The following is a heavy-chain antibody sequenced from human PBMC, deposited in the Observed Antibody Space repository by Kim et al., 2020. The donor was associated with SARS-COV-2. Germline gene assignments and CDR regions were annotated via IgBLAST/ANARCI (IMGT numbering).Heavy chain of an antibody. Sequence: ASVKVSCKASGYTFTSYGISWVRQAPGQGLEWMGWISAYNGNTNYAQKLQGRVTMTTDTSTSTAYMELRSLRSDDTAVYYCARITIFGVVIGVANDWGQGTLVTVSS. CDR3: ARITIFGVVIGVAND. V-gene: IGHV1-18*01. CDR2: ISAYNGNT. CDR1: GYTFTSYG. D-gene: IGHD3-3*01. J-gene: IGHJ4*02.